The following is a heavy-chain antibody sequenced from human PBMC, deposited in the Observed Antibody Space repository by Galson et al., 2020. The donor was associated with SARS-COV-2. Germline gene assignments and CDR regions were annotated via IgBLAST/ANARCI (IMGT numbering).Heavy chain of an antibody. CDR2: VHHTGYT. CDR3: ASAGGSYHGWVFPH. Sequence: ETSETLSLTCTVSGTSITNYYWSWIRQPPGKGLEWIGYVHHTGYTNYNSSLKSRVTISLDTSKNQFFLKLSSVTAADTAVYYCASAGGSYHGWVFPHWGQGTLVTVSS. D-gene: IGHD1-26*01. CDR1: GTSITNYY. J-gene: IGHJ1*01. V-gene: IGHV4-59*08.